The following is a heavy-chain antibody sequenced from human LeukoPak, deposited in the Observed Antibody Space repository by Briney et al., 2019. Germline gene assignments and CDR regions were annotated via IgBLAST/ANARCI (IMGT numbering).Heavy chain of an antibody. J-gene: IGHJ6*03. D-gene: IGHD2-2*01. CDR3: ASSVVPAAVLTYYYYYMDV. CDR1: GFTFTNYA. CDR2: IYSGGST. Sequence: AGGSLRLSCAASGFTFTNYAMTWVRQAPGKGLEWVSVIYSGGSTYYADSVKGRFTISRDNSKNTLYLQMNSLRAEDTAVYYCASSVVPAAVLTYYYYYMDVWGKGTTATVSS. V-gene: IGHV3-53*01.